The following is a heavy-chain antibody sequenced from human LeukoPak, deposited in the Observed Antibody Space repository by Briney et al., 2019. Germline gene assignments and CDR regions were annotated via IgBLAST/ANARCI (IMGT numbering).Heavy chain of an antibody. V-gene: IGHV3-7*01. D-gene: IGHD4-17*01. CDR3: ASGQGPYGDYEN. CDR1: GFIFSSYW. CDR2: IKQDGSEK. J-gene: IGHJ4*02. Sequence: GGSLKLSCVASGFIFSSYWMSWVRQAPGKGLEWVANIKQDGSEKYYVDSVKGRFTISRDNAKNSLYLQMNSLRAEDTAVYYCASGQGPYGDYENWGQGTLVTVSS.